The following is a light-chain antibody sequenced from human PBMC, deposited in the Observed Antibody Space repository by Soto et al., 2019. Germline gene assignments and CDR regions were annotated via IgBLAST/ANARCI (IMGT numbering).Light chain of an antibody. J-gene: IGKJ4*01. CDR2: DVS. Sequence: AIQLTQSPSSLSASVGDRVAFTCRASQGINSGLAWYQQKPGKPPKLLIYDVSRLQSGVPSRFSGSGSGTDFTLTISSLQPEDIATYYCQHYNKVPPTFGGGTRVEIK. V-gene: IGKV1D-13*01. CDR1: QGINSG. CDR3: QHYNKVPPT.